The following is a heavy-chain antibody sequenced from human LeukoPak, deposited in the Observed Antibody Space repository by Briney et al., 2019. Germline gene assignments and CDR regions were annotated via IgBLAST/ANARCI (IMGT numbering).Heavy chain of an antibody. J-gene: IGHJ4*02. CDR3: AKQSRASSGFYLAHFDY. V-gene: IGHV3-23*01. Sequence: GGSLRLSCEASGFTFSAYAMTWVRQAPGKGLEWVSSIGSDGKTHYSESVKGRCAISRDTSKNTLYLQMNSLRAEDTAVYYCAKQSRASSGFYLAHFDYWGQGTLVTVSS. CDR1: GFTFSAYA. CDR2: IGSDGKT. D-gene: IGHD3-22*01.